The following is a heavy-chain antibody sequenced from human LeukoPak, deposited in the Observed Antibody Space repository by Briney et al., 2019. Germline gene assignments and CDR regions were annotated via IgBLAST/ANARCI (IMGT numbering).Heavy chain of an antibody. J-gene: IGHJ6*03. D-gene: IGHD3-10*01. Sequence: PGGSLRLSCAASGFTFSSYAMSWLRQAPGKGLEWVSDISGSGGSTYYADSVKGRFTISRDPSKNTLYLQMNSLRTDHTAVYYCAKGSCYYYMDVWGKGTTVTVSS. CDR2: ISGSGGST. CDR3: AKGSCYYYMDV. CDR1: GFTFSSYA. V-gene: IGHV3-23*01.